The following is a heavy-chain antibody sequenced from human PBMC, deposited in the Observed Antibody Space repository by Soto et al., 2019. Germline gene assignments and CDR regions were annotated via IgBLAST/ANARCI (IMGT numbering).Heavy chain of an antibody. D-gene: IGHD2-2*01. Sequence: QVQLVQSGAEVQKPGSSVKVSCKASGGTFSSYAISWVRQAPGQGLEWMGGIIPISETTRYAQKFQGRVTITADESKSTAYMELSSLRSEDTAVYYCARSQGSSTSLEIYYYYYYGMDVWGQGTTVTVSS. CDR1: GGTFSSYA. CDR2: IIPISETT. J-gene: IGHJ6*02. CDR3: ARSQGSSTSLEIYYYYYYGMDV. V-gene: IGHV1-69*01.